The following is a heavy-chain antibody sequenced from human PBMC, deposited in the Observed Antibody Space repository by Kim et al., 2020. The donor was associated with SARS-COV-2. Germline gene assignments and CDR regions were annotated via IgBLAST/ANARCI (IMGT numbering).Heavy chain of an antibody. CDR2: IYPGDSDT. Sequence: GASLKISCKGSGYSFTSYWIGWVRQMPGKGLEWMGIIYPGDSDTRYSPSFQGQVTISADKSISTAYLQWSSLKASDTAMYYCAREGAGYSSGWEHYYYGMDVWGQGTTVTVSS. J-gene: IGHJ6*02. V-gene: IGHV5-51*01. CDR3: AREGAGYSSGWEHYYYGMDV. D-gene: IGHD6-19*01. CDR1: GYSFTSYW.